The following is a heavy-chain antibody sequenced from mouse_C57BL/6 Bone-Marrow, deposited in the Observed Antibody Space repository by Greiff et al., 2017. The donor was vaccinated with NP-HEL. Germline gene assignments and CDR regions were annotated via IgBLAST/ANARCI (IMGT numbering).Heavy chain of an antibody. D-gene: IGHD2-3*01. CDR1: GFTFSSYA. CDR2: ISDGGSYT. CDR3: ARDVGYYEGCVY. Sequence: EVQGVESGGGLVKPGGSLKLSCAASGFTFSSYAMSWVRQTPEKRLEWVATISDGGSYTYYPANVKGRFTISRAYAKHHLYLQLSHLKSEVTAMYNCARDVGYYEGCVYWGQGTLVTVSA. J-gene: IGHJ3*01. V-gene: IGHV5-4*01.